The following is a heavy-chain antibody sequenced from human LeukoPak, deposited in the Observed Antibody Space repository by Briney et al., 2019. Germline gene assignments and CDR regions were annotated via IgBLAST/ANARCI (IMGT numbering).Heavy chain of an antibody. V-gene: IGHV4-30-4*01. J-gene: IGHJ4*02. CDR1: GGSISSGDYY. CDR3: ARGPSHPYGDHPCDY. D-gene: IGHD4-17*01. CDR2: IYYSGST. Sequence: SETLSLTCTVSGGSISSGDYYWSWIRQPPGKGLEWIGYIYYSGSTYYNPSLKSRVTISVDTSKNQFSLKLSSVTAADTAVYYCARGPSHPYGDHPCDYWGQGTLVTVSS.